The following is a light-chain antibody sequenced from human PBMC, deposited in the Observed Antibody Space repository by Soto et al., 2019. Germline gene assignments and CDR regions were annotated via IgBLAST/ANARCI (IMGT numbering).Light chain of an antibody. CDR1: QSISSW. V-gene: IGKV1-5*01. Sequence: DIEMTQSPATLSASVGDRVTLTCRASQSISSWLAWYQQRPGDAPKGLIYDASSLESGVPASFSGSGSGTEFTLTISSLQPDDSATYYCQQYNSYSWTFGQGTKVEIK. CDR2: DAS. CDR3: QQYNSYSWT. J-gene: IGKJ1*01.